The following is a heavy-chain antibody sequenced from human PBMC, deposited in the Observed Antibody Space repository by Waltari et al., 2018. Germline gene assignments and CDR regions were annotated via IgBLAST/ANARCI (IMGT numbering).Heavy chain of an antibody. CDR3: ARAQRQYCSSTSCYATVYYYYYGMDV. CDR2: ISSNGGST. V-gene: IGHV3-64*07. D-gene: IGHD2-2*01. J-gene: IGHJ6*02. Sequence: EVQLVESGGGLVQPGGSLRLSCAASGFTFSSYAMHWVRQAPGKGLEYVSAISSNGGSTYYADSVKGRFTISRDNAKNSLYLQMNSLRAEDTAVYYCARAQRQYCSSTSCYATVYYYYYGMDVWGQGTTVTVSS. CDR1: GFTFSSYA.